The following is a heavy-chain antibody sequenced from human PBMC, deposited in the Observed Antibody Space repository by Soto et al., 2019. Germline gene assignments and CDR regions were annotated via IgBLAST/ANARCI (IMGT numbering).Heavy chain of an antibody. CDR3: ARNLQKIWFGELKYYYGMDV. CDR1: GGTFSSYA. V-gene: IGHV1-69*13. CDR2: IIPIFGTA. J-gene: IGHJ6*02. D-gene: IGHD3-10*01. Sequence: GASVKVSCKASGGTFSSYAISWVRQAPGQGLEWMGGIIPIFGTANYAQKFQGRVTITADESTSTAYMELSSLRSEDTAVYYCARNLQKIWFGELKYYYGMDVWGQGTTVTVSS.